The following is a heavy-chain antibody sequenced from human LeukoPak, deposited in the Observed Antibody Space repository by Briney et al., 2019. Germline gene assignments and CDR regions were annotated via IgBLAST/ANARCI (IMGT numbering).Heavy chain of an antibody. CDR2: ISSSGSTI. CDR1: GFTFSSYE. D-gene: IGHD2-2*01. Sequence: PGGSLRLSCAASGFTFSSYEMNWVRQAPGKGLEWVSYISSSGSTIYYADSVKGRFTISRDNAKNSLYLQMNSLRAEDTAVYYCARDYKDIVVAPAARHYYYYGMDVWGKGTTVTVSS. J-gene: IGHJ6*04. V-gene: IGHV3-48*03. CDR3: ARDYKDIVVAPAARHYYYYGMDV.